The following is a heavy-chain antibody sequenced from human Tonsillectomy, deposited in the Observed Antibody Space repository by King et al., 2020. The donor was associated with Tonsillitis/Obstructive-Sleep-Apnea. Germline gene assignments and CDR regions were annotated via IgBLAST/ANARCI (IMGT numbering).Heavy chain of an antibody. CDR2: ISSSGSTI. CDR1: GFTFSSYE. J-gene: IGHJ4*02. Sequence: VQLVESGGGLVQPGGSLRLSCAASGFTFSSYEMNWVRQAPGKGLEWVSYISSSGSTIYYADSVKGRFNISRDNAKNSLYLQMNSLRAEDTAVYYCAREGCSSTSCYDYWGQGTLVTVSS. V-gene: IGHV3-48*03. D-gene: IGHD2-2*01. CDR3: AREGCSSTSCYDY.